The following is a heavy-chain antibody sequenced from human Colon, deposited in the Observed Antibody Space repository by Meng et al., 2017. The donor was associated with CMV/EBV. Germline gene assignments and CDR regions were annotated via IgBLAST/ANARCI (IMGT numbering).Heavy chain of an antibody. D-gene: IGHD5/OR15-5a*01. CDR1: GYPITINY. J-gene: IGHJ4*02. CDR3: ATLSIYDSTISDF. CDR2: INPNSGDT. Sequence: KTSGYPITINYIHWIRQAPGRGLEWMGWINPNSGDTNYAQKFQDRVEMTRDTTVSTAYLDLTSLRSADTAVYYCATLSIYDSTISDFWGQGTLVTVSS. V-gene: IGHV1-2*02.